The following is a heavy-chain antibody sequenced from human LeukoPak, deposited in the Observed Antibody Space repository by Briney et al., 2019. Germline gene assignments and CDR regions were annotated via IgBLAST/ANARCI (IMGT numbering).Heavy chain of an antibody. V-gene: IGHV4-59*02. CDR2: IYYSGTI. CDR1: GGSVTSYY. Sequence: SETLSLTCTVSGGSVTSYYWTWFRQPPWKGLEWIGFIYYSGTIDYNPSLKSRVTMSVDTSTNQVSLELISVTAVDTAVYYCATGSRSSTSDAFDIWGQGTLVAVSS. D-gene: IGHD6-6*01. J-gene: IGHJ3*02. CDR3: ATGSRSSTSDAFDI.